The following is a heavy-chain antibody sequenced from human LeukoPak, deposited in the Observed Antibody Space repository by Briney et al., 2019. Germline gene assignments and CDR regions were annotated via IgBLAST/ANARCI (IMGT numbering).Heavy chain of an antibody. J-gene: IGHJ4*02. Sequence: SETLSLTCTVSGGFISSYYWSWLRQPPGKGLEWIGYIYYSGSTNYNPSLKSRVTISGDTSKNQCSLKLSSVTAADTAVYYCASFVVVTAIEDYWGQGTLVTVSS. V-gene: IGHV4-59*12. D-gene: IGHD2-21*02. CDR1: GGFISSYY. CDR3: ASFVVVTAIEDY. CDR2: IYYSGST.